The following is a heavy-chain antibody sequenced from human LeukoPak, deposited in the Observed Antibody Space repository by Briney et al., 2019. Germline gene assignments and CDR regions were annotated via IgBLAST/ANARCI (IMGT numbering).Heavy chain of an antibody. CDR1: GGTFSSYA. V-gene: IGHV1-69*13. CDR3: ASQYYYDSSGFLGDY. J-gene: IGHJ4*02. Sequence: ASVKVSCTASGGTFSSYAISWVRQAPGQGLEWMGGIIPIFGTANYAQKFQGRVTITADESTSTAYMELSSLRSEDTAVYYCASQYYYDSSGFLGDYWGQGTLVTVSS. CDR2: IIPIFGTA. D-gene: IGHD3-22*01.